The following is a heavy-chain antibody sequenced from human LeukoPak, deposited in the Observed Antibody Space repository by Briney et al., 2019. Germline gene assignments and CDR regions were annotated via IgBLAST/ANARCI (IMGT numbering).Heavy chain of an antibody. J-gene: IGHJ4*02. CDR3: ARGDSGGDRWYYFDY. V-gene: IGHV4-30-4*07. CDR1: GGSISSDGYS. D-gene: IGHD2-21*02. CDR2: IYYSGST. Sequence: KPSETLSLTCAVSGGSISSDGYSWSWIRQPPGKGLEWIGYIYYSGSTYYNPSLKSRVTISVDTSKNQFSLKLSSVTAADTAVYYCARGDSGGDRWYYFDYWGQGTLVTVSS.